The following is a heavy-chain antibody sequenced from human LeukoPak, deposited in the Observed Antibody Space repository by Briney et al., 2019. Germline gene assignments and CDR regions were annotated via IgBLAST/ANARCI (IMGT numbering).Heavy chain of an antibody. J-gene: IGHJ5*02. V-gene: IGHV1-69*05. CDR1: GGTFSSYA. D-gene: IGHD3-22*01. CDR3: ARDEYYYDSSGYSVWFDP. Sequence: SVKVSCKASGGTFSSYAISWVRQAPGQGLEWMGGIIPIFGTANYAQKFQGRVTITTDESTSTAYMELSSLRSEDTAVYYCARDEYYYDSSGYSVWFDPWGQGTPVTVSS. CDR2: IIPIFGTA.